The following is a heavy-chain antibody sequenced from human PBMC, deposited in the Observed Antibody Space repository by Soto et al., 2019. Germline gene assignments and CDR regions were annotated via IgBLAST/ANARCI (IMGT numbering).Heavy chain of an antibody. CDR3: AKATRGGAATLIRDY. CDR1: GFTFSIYA. V-gene: IGHV3-23*01. Sequence: EVQLLESGGGLVQPGGSLRLSCAAAGFTFSIYAMSWVRQAPGKGLEWVSAISGSGGSTYYADSVKGRFTISRDNSKNTLYLQMNSRTADDTAVYYCAKATRGGAATLIRDYWGQGTLVTVSS. D-gene: IGHD6-13*01. J-gene: IGHJ4*02. CDR2: ISGSGGST.